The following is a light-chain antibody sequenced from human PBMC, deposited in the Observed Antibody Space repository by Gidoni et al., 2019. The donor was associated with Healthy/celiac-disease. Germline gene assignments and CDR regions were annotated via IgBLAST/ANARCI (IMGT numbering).Light chain of an antibody. CDR3: HVWDSSSDLRNVV. Sequence: SYVLTQPPSVSVAPGQTARITCGGNNIRSKSGHWYQRKPGTSPVLVVYDDSDRPSGSPDRFSGSNSGNTATLTISRVEAGDAADYYCHVWDSSSDLRNVVFGGGTKLTVL. CDR2: DDS. CDR1: NIRSKS. V-gene: IGLV3-21*02. J-gene: IGLJ2*01.